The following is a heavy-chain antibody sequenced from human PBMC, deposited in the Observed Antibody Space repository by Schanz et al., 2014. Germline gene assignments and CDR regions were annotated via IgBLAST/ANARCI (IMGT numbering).Heavy chain of an antibody. J-gene: IGHJ3*02. Sequence: EVQLVESGGGLVQPGGSLRLSCAASGFTFSSYCMHWVRQVPGKGLVWVSRIKSDGSSTSYADSVKGRFTISRDNSRNTLYLQMNSLRAEDTAVYYCARDGSSVVVISPTESFDIWGQGTMVTVSP. CDR3: ARDGSSVVVISPTESFDI. V-gene: IGHV3-74*01. CDR2: IKSDGSST. D-gene: IGHD2-21*01. CDR1: GFTFSSYC.